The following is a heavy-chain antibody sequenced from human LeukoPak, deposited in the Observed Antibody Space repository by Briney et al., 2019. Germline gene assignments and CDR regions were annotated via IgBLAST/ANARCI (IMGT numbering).Heavy chain of an antibody. CDR1: GGSFSGYY. J-gene: IGHJ4*02. D-gene: IGHD3-10*01. CDR3: VRGRYYGSGSYPVDY. Sequence: SETLSLTCAVYGGSFSGYYWSWIRQPPGKGLEWIGEINHSGSTHYNPSLTSRVTISVDTSKNQFSLKLSSVTAADTAVYYCVRGRYYGSGSYPVDYWGQGTLVTVSS. CDR2: INHSGST. V-gene: IGHV4-34*01.